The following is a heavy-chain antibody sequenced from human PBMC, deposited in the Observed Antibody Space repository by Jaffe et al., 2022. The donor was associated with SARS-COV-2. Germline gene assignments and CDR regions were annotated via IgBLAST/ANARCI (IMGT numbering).Heavy chain of an antibody. CDR2: INSDGSST. V-gene: IGHV3-74*01. CDR3: ATLSTESPVDY. J-gene: IGHJ4*02. CDR1: GFTFSSYW. Sequence: EVQLVESGGGLVQPGGSLRLSCAVSGFTFSSYWMDWVRQVPGKGLVWVSRINSDGSSTSYADSVKGRFTISRDNAKNTLYLQMNSLRAEDTAVYYCATLSTESPVDYWGQGTLVTVSS.